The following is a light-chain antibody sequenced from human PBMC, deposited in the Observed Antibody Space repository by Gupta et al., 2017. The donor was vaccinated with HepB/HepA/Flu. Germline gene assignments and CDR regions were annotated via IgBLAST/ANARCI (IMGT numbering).Light chain of an antibody. CDR2: DAS. V-gene: IGKV3-11*01. CDR3: QQRSNWPGT. CDR1: QSVTSY. J-gene: IGKJ1*01. Sequence: EILLTQSPATLPLSPGERATLSCRAIQSVTSYLAWYQQKPGQAPRLLIYDASNRATGIPARFSGSGTGTDLTLTISSLEPEAFAVYYCQQRSNWPGTFGQGTKVEIK.